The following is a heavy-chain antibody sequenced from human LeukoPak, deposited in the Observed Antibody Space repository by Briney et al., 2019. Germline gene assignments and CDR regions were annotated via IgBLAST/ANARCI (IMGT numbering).Heavy chain of an antibody. V-gene: IGHV4-59*08. CDR1: GGSISNYY. CDR2: IYYSGTT. CDR3: ARGSGGSYAFPDY. D-gene: IGHD1-26*01. J-gene: IGHJ4*02. Sequence: SETLSLTCNVSGGSISNYYWSWIRQPPGKGLEWIGYIYYSGTTNYNPSLKSRVTISVDTSKNQFSLKLSSVTAADTAVYYCARGSGGSYAFPDYWGQGTLVTVSS.